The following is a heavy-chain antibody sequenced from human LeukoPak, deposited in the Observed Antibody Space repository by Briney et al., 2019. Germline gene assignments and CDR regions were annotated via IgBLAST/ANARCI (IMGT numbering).Heavy chain of an antibody. J-gene: IGHJ5*02. V-gene: IGHV5-51*01. Sequence: GESLKISCKGSGYSFTNYWIGWVRQMPGKGLEWMGVIYPGNSDTTYSPSFQGRVTISADKSISTAYLQLSSLKASDTAIYYCARHPYSPYCSASNCYRWFDPWGQGTLVTVSS. CDR1: GYSFTNYW. D-gene: IGHD2-21*02. CDR2: IYPGNSDT. CDR3: ARHPYSPYCSASNCYRWFDP.